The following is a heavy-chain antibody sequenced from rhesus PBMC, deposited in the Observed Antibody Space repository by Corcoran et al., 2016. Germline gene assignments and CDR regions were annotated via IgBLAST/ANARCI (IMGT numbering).Heavy chain of an antibody. V-gene: IGHV4-127*01. CDR2: IGESSGTT. Sequence: QVQLQESGPGLVKPSETLSLTCAVSGYSISSGYGWSWVRQPPGKGVEWIGYIGESSGTTNYTPSLTGRVTISKDTSKNQFSLKLSSVTAADTAVYYCARRPMVGYFDYWGQGVLVTVSS. J-gene: IGHJ4*01. D-gene: IGHD4-17*01. CDR3: ARRPMVGYFDY. CDR1: GYSISSGYG.